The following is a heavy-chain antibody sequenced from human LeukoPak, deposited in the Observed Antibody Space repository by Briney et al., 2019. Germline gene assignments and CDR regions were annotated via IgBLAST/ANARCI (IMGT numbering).Heavy chain of an antibody. J-gene: IGHJ5*02. Sequence: SETLSLTCTVSGGSVSSGSYYWSWIRQPPGKGLEWIGYIYYSESTNYNPSLKSRVTISVDTSKNQFSLKLSSVTAADTAVYYCARGLPHYDILTGYYLNWFDPWGQGTLVTVSS. V-gene: IGHV4-61*01. CDR2: IYYSEST. CDR1: GGSVSSGSYY. CDR3: ARGLPHYDILTGYYLNWFDP. D-gene: IGHD3-9*01.